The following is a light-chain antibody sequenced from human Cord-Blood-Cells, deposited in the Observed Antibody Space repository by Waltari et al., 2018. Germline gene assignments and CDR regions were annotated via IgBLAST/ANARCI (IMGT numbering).Light chain of an antibody. CDR3: CSYAGSTV. V-gene: IGLV2-23*01. Sequence: QSALTQPASVSGSTGQSITIPCTGHNIAVASYNLVSSYQQHPGKAPKVMLYEGSKRPSGVTNRFSGSKSGNTASRTISGLQAEDEADYYCCSYAGSTVFGGGTKLTGL. CDR1: NIAVASYNL. CDR2: EGS. J-gene: IGLJ2*01.